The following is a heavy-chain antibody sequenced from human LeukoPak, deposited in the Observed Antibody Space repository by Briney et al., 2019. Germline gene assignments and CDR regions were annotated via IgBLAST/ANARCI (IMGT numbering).Heavy chain of an antibody. CDR3: ARAAWVYYYDSSGYSKKTDAFDI. Sequence: GSLRLSCAASGFTVSSNYMSWVRQAPGKGLEWIGEINHSGSTNYNPSLKSRVTISVDTSKNQFSLKLSSVTAADTAVYYCARAAWVYYYDSSGYSKKTDAFDIWGQGTMVTVSS. CDR1: GFTVSSNY. D-gene: IGHD3-22*01. J-gene: IGHJ3*02. CDR2: INHSGST. V-gene: IGHV4-34*01.